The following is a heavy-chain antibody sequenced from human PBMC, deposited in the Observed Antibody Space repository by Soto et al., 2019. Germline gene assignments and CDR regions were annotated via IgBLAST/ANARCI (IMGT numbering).Heavy chain of an antibody. Sequence: SETLSLTCAVYGGSFSGYYWSWIRQPPGKGLEWIGEINHSGSTNYNPSLKSRVTISVDTSKNQFSLKLSSVTAADTAVYYCARESGENWTYEAHWGQGTLVTVSS. CDR1: GGSFSGYY. D-gene: IGHD1-7*01. J-gene: IGHJ1*01. CDR3: ARESGENWTYEAH. CDR2: INHSGST. V-gene: IGHV4-34*01.